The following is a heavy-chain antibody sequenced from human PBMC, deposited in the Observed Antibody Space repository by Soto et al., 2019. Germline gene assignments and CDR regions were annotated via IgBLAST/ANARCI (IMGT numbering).Heavy chain of an antibody. CDR3: ARGIAAAGTGWYYYYGMDV. V-gene: IGHV4-34*01. CDR1: GGSLSGYY. CDR2: INHSGST. D-gene: IGHD6-13*01. Sequence: SETLSLTCAVSGGSLSGYYWSWIRHPPGKGLEWIGEINHSGSTNYNPSLKSRVTISVDTSKNQFSLKLSSVTAADTAVYYCARGIAAAGTGWYYYYGMDVWGQGTTVTVSS. J-gene: IGHJ6*02.